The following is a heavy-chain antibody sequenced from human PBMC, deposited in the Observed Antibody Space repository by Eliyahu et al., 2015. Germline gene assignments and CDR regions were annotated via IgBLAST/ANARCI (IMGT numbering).Heavy chain of an antibody. Sequence: EVQLVESGGGLVQPGGSLXLSXSASGFXVSSNPTSWVRQAPGKGLEWVSGIYSGGSTYYADSVKGRFTISRDNSKNTLYLQMNSLTAEDTAVYYCASGDYFDYWGQGTLVTVSS. CDR3: ASGDYFDY. CDR2: IYSGGST. V-gene: IGHV3-66*02. D-gene: IGHD3-10*01. CDR1: GFXVSSNP. J-gene: IGHJ4*02.